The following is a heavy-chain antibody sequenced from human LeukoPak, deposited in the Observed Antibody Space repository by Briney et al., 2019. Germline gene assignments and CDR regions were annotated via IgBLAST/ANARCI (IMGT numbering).Heavy chain of an antibody. CDR2: INQDGSET. Sequence: GGSLRLSCTASGFTFSNYWVSWVRQAPGKGLEWVATINQDGSETYYVDSLKGRFTISRDNAKNSLYLQMNSLRAEDTAVYYCASSSSGWYHNWGRGTLVTVSS. J-gene: IGHJ3*01. D-gene: IGHD6-19*01. V-gene: IGHV3-7*03. CDR1: GFTFSNYW. CDR3: ASSSSGWYHN.